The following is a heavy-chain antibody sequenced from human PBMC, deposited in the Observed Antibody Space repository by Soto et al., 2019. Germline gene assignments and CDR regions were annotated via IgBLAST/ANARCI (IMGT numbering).Heavy chain of an antibody. CDR2: IYYSGST. Sequence: PSETLSLTCTVSGGSVSSGSYYWGWIRQPPGKGLEWIGYIYYSGSTNYNPSLKSRVTISVDTSKNQFSLKLSSVTAADTAVYYCARGYRVTVTIFGVVTWEGPNWFDPWGQGTLVTVSS. CDR1: GGSVSSGSYY. CDR3: ARGYRVTVTIFGVVTWEGPNWFDP. D-gene: IGHD3-3*01. V-gene: IGHV4-61*01. J-gene: IGHJ5*02.